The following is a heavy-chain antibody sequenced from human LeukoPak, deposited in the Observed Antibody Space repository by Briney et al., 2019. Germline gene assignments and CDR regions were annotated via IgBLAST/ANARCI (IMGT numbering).Heavy chain of an antibody. D-gene: IGHD1-1*01. J-gene: IGHJ6*02. CDR3: ARDGSTNWYYYYDLDV. CDR1: GYTFTDYG. Sequence: ASVKVSCKTSGYTFTDYGIHWVRQAPGQGLEWMGWINTYTGDPTYAQAFTGRFVFSLDTSVSTAYLQISSLKADDTAVFYCARDGSTNWYYYYDLDVWGQGTAVTVSS. V-gene: IGHV7-4-1*02. CDR2: INTYTGDP.